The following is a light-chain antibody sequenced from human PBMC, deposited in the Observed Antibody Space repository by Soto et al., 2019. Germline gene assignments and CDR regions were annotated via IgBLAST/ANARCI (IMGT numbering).Light chain of an antibody. CDR1: QSVASHY. CDR2: AAA. V-gene: IGKV3-20*01. CDR3: QLYGGSRMRYT. Sequence: EIVLTQSPGTLSLSPGERATLSCRASQSVASHYLAWYQQTPGQAPRLLIYAAATTATGIPDRFSGSGSGTEFPLTISRLEPEAVELYYCQLYGGSRMRYTFGQGTKLDIK. J-gene: IGKJ2*01.